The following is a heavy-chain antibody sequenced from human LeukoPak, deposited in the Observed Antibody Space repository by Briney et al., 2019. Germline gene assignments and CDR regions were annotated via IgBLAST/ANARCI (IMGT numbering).Heavy chain of an antibody. V-gene: IGHV1-69*05. J-gene: IGHJ4*02. CDR3: ARGELTMVRGVYFDY. D-gene: IGHD3-10*01. CDR1: GGTFSSYA. CDR2: IIPIFGTA. Sequence: ASVKVSCKASGGTFSSYAISWVRQAPGQGLEWMGGIIPIFGTANYAQKFQGRVTITTDESTSTAYMELSSLRSEDTAVYYCARGELTMVRGVYFDYWGQGTLVTVSS.